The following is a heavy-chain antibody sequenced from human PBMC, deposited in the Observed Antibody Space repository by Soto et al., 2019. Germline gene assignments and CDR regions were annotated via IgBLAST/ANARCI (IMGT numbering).Heavy chain of an antibody. V-gene: IGHV3-74*03. Sequence: PGGSLRLSCAASGLTFSGYSMHWVRQAPGKGLVWVSRIDGFGSGPMYADSVKGRFAISRDNAKNTLYLQMNSLRAEDTALYYCARGSSYGLDVWGLGTTVTVSS. J-gene: IGHJ6*02. CDR2: IDGFGSGP. CDR1: GLTFSGYS. CDR3: ARGSSYGLDV.